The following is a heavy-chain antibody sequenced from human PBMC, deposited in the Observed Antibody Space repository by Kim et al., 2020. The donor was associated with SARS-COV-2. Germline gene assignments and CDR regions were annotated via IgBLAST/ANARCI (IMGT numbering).Heavy chain of an antibody. CDR1: GFAFSTSW. CDR2: IKEDGRDT. D-gene: IGHD3-22*01. CDR3: ARDPYDSSGYGAFDY. J-gene: IGHJ4*02. V-gene: IGHV3-7*01. Sequence: GGSLRLSCVGSGFAFSTSWMTWVRQVPGKGLEWVANIKEDGRDTYYVDSVKGRFTISRDNAKSSVYLQMNSLRAEDTAVYYCARDPYDSSGYGAFDYWGQDTLVTVAS.